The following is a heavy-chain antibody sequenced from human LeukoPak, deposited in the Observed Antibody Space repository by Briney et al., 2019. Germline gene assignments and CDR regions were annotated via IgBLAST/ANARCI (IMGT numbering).Heavy chain of an antibody. Sequence: PGGSLRLSCAASGFTFSSYSMNWVRQAAGEGLEWVSYISSSSSTIYYADSVKGRFTISRDNANNSLYLQMNSLRAEDTAVYYCARVSMVRAEFDYWGQGTLVTVSS. D-gene: IGHD3-10*01. J-gene: IGHJ4*02. V-gene: IGHV3-48*01. CDR2: ISSSSSTI. CDR1: GFTFSSYS. CDR3: ARVSMVRAEFDY.